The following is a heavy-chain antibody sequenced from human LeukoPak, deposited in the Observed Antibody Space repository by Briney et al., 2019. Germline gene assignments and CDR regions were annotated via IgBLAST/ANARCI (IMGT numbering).Heavy chain of an antibody. J-gene: IGHJ4*02. Sequence: GGSLRLSCAASGFTFSSYGMHWVRQAPGKGLEWVAVISYDGSNKYYADSVKGRFTISRDNSKNTLYLQMNSLRAEDTAVYYCAKDPNYYGSGSFDYWGQGTLVTVSS. CDR3: AKDPNYYGSGSFDY. V-gene: IGHV3-30*18. CDR1: GFTFSSYG. D-gene: IGHD3-10*01. CDR2: ISYDGSNK.